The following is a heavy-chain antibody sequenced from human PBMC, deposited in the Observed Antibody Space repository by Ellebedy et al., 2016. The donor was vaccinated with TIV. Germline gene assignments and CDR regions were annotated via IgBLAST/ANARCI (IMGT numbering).Heavy chain of an antibody. D-gene: IGHD3-10*01. J-gene: IGHJ4*02. V-gene: IGHV4-38-2*02. Sequence: MPGGSLRLSCTFSGYSISSTSYLGWIRQPPGKGLEWIGSMSHSLGIYYNPSLKSRVAISLDTSKNQFSLTLSSVTAADTAVYYCATRQNYNFFNLWGQGTLVTVSS. CDR1: GYSISSTSY. CDR3: ATRQNYNFFNL. CDR2: MSHSLGI.